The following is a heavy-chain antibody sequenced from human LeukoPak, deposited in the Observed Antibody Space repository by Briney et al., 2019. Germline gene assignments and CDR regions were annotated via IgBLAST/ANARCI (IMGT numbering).Heavy chain of an antibody. Sequence: SETLSLTCTVSGDSIRSYYWSWIRQSPGKGLEWIGYIYYSGSTNYNPSLKSRVTISVDTSKNQFSLKLTSVTAADTAVYYCARFVGRSSSGYYLYWGQGTLVTVSS. D-gene: IGHD6-19*01. V-gene: IGHV4-59*01. J-gene: IGHJ4*02. CDR1: GDSIRSYY. CDR2: IYYSGST. CDR3: ARFVGRSSSGYYLY.